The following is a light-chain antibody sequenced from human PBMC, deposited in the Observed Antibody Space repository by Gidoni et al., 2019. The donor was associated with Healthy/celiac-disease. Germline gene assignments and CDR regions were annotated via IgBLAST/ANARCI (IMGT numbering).Light chain of an antibody. J-gene: IGLJ2*01. CDR1: KVGDKY. CDR3: QAWDSSHVV. CDR2: QDS. Sequence: SYELTQPPSVSVPPGQTAIITCAGDKVGDKYACWYQQKPVQSPVLVIYQDSKRPAGIPGRSSGSTSGNTATLTISGPQAIDEADYYCQAWDSSHVVFGGGTKLTVL. V-gene: IGLV3-1*01.